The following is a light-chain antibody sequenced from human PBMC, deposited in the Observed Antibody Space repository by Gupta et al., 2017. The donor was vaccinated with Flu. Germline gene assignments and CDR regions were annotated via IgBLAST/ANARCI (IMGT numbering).Light chain of an antibody. J-gene: IGKJ2*01. CDR1: QSISSY. CDR2: AAS. CDR3: QQTDSSPEN. V-gene: IGKV1-39*01. Sequence: DIQMTQSPSALSTFVGDRVTITCRASQSISSYLNWYQQKPGKAPKLLISAASRVQSGVPSRFSGSGSGTDFTLAISRRQPEDFGTYYCQQTDSSPENFGQGTKLEIK.